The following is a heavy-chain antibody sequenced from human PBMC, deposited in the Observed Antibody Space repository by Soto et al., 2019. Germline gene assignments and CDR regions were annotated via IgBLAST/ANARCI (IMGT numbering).Heavy chain of an antibody. CDR3: AALDTAMVKTAGY. Sequence: GSLRLSCAASGFTFSSYAMHWVRQAPGKGLEWVANVKQDGSEEYYVDSVKGRFTISRDNAKNSLYLQMNSLRAEDTAVYYCAALDTAMVKTAGYWGQGTLVTVSS. J-gene: IGHJ4*02. V-gene: IGHV3-7*01. D-gene: IGHD5-18*01. CDR1: GFTFSSYA. CDR2: VKQDGSEE.